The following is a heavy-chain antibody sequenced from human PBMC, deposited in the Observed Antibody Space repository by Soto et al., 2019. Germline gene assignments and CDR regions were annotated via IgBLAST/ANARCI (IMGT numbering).Heavy chain of an antibody. CDR2: ISWNSGSI. D-gene: IGHD5-12*01. J-gene: IGHJ4*02. Sequence: GGSLRLSCAASGFTFDDYAMHWVRQAPGKGLEWVSGISWNSGSIGYADSVKGRFTISRDNAKNSLYLQMNSLRAEDTALYYCAKDSGYSGSWGDFDYWGQGTLVTVSS. V-gene: IGHV3-9*01. CDR3: AKDSGYSGSWGDFDY. CDR1: GFTFDDYA.